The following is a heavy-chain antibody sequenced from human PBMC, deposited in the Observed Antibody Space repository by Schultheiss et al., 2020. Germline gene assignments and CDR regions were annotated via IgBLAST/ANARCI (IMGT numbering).Heavy chain of an antibody. J-gene: IGHJ6*03. Sequence: SGPTLVKPTETLTLTCTFSGFSLTTSGMCVSWIRQPPGKALEWLALIDWDDDKYYSTSLKTRLTISRDTSRNQVVLTMTNMDPVDAGTYYCARVCDVVTKVGMTSPMDDWCKGTTVTVAS. CDR2: IDWDDDK. D-gene: IGHD4-23*01. CDR3: ARVCDVVTKVGMTSPMDD. V-gene: IGHV2-70*12. CDR1: GFSLTTSGMC.